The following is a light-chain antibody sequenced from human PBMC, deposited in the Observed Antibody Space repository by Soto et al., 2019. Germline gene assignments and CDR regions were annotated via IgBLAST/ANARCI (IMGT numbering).Light chain of an antibody. CDR3: QQRSNWPPKLT. J-gene: IGKJ4*01. Sequence: ELVLTQSPATLSLSPGERATLSCRASQSVSSYLAWYQQKPGQAPRLLIYDASNRATGIPARFSGSGSGTDFTLTISSLEPEDFAVYYCQQRSNWPPKLTVGGGTKVEIK. V-gene: IGKV3-11*01. CDR1: QSVSSY. CDR2: DAS.